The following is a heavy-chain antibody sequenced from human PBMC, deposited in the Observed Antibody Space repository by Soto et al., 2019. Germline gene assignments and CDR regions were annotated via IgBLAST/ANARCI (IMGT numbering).Heavy chain of an antibody. CDR1: GGYVSSGCYY. CDR2: IYNSGST. V-gene: IGHV4-61*01. CDR3: ARGLGILAMSKFVSRLYYFDY. J-gene: IGHJ4*02. Sequence: QVQLQESGPGLVKPSETLSLTCTVSGGYVSSGCYYWIWIRQPPGKELEWIGSIYNSGSTNYNPPLKGPVTVSVDTSKSQLSLKLTPVTAADPAVYYCARGLGILAMSKFVSRLYYFDYWGPGTLVTVSS. D-gene: IGHD5-12*01.